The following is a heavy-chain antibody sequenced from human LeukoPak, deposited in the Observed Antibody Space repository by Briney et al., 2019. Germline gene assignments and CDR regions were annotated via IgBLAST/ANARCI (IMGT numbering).Heavy chain of an antibody. CDR2: IHPNSGGT. J-gene: IGHJ4*02. D-gene: IGHD5-24*01. V-gene: IGHV1-2*02. CDR1: GYTFTGYY. Sequence: ASVKVSCKASGYTFTGYYLQWVRQAPGQGLEWMGWIHPNSGGTNYAQKFQGRVTMTRDTAISTAYLDLSRLRSDDTAVYYCARVVVRDANNYKDYWGQGTLVTVSS. CDR3: ARVVVRDANNYKDY.